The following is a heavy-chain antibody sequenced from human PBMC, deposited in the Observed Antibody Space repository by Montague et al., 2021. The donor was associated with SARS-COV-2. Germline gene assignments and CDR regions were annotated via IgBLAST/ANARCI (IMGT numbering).Heavy chain of an antibody. J-gene: IGHJ5*01. CDR1: GGSISAYY. Sequence: SETLSLTCTVSGGSISAYYWSWIRQPPGKGLEWIAYMYNSRSSDYNPSLKSRVSISVDTSKSQFSLKLTSVTAADTAVYYCARGLMSIKMMVVIMTGASNWLDSWGQGTLVTVSP. CDR3: ARGLMSIKMMVVIMTGASNWLDS. D-gene: IGHD2-21*01. V-gene: IGHV4-4*08. CDR2: MYNSRSS.